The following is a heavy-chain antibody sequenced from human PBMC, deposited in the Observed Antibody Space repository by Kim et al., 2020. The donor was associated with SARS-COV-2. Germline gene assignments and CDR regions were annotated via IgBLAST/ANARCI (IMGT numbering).Heavy chain of an antibody. Sequence: ASVKVSCKASGYTFTGYYMHWVRQAPGQGLEWMGWINPNSGGTNYAQKFQGRVTMTRDTSISTAYMELSSLRSDDTAVYYCARDGPSHDYGDYVPELDYWGQGTLVTVSS. CDR1: GYTFTGYY. V-gene: IGHV1-2*02. J-gene: IGHJ4*02. D-gene: IGHD4-17*01. CDR3: ARDGPSHDYGDYVPELDY. CDR2: INPNSGGT.